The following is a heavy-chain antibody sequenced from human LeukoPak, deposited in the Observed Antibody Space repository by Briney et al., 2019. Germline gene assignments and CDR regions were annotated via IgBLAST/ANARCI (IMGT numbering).Heavy chain of an antibody. J-gene: IGHJ4*02. D-gene: IGHD6-19*01. Sequence: NASETLSLTCTVSGGSISSYYWSWIRQPPGKGLEWIGYIYYSGSTNYNPSLKSRVTISVDTSKNQFSLKLSSVTAADTAVYYCARDPGIAVAGFDYWGQGTLVTVSS. V-gene: IGHV4-59*12. CDR1: GGSISSYY. CDR2: IYYSGST. CDR3: ARDPGIAVAGFDY.